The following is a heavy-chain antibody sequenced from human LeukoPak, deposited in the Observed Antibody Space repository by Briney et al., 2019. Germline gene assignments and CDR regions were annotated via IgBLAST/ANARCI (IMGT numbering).Heavy chain of an antibody. CDR3: ARDFYYFNSSGRHPDGFDS. J-gene: IGHJ5*01. Sequence: ASVKVSCKASGYTFTNYFIHWVRQAPGQGLEWMGLVNPIGGSTSYAQKLQGRITMTRDMSTSSVSMELSSLRSEDTAVYYCARDFYYFNSSGRHPDGFDSWGQGTLITVSS. V-gene: IGHV1-46*04. D-gene: IGHD3-22*01. CDR1: GYTFTNYF. CDR2: VNPIGGST.